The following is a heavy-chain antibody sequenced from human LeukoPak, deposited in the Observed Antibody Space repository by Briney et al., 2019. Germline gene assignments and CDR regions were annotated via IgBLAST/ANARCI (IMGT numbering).Heavy chain of an antibody. CDR2: IYHSGST. CDR3: ARQSTVYYYYMDV. V-gene: IGHV4-30-2*01. D-gene: IGHD2-2*01. Sequence: SETLSLTCTVSGGSISSGGYYWSWIRQPPGKGLEWVGYIYHSGSTNYNPSLKSRVTISVDTSKNQFSLKLSSVTAADTAVYYCARQSTVYYYYMDVWGKGTTVTVSS. J-gene: IGHJ6*03. CDR1: GGSISSGGYY.